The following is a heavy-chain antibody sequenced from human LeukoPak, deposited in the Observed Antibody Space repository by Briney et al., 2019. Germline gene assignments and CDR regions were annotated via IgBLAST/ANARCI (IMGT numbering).Heavy chain of an antibody. J-gene: IGHJ4*02. CDR1: GFTFSSYA. D-gene: IGHD6-13*01. CDR2: IRGSGDTS. Sequence: PGGSLRLSCAASGFTFSSYAMNWVRRAPGKGLEWVSAIRGSGDTSHYADSVKGRFTISRDNSKNTLYLQLNSLSAEDTAVYYCAKGVGSSWLRSLGFDSWGQGTLATVSS. V-gene: IGHV3-23*01. CDR3: AKGVGSSWLRSLGFDS.